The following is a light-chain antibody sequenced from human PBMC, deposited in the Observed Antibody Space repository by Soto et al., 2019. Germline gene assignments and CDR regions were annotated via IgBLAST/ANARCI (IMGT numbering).Light chain of an antibody. CDR2: EAS. CDR1: QNIDNR. J-gene: IGKJ1*01. CDR3: QQFHYFWT. V-gene: IGKV3-15*01. Sequence: IVMTKSPATLSVYHGERATLSCRASQNIDNRLVWYQQKPGQVPRLLIYEASTRATGIPARFSGSGSGTEFTLTISSLQSEDFAFYYCQQFHYFWTFGQGTKVDIK.